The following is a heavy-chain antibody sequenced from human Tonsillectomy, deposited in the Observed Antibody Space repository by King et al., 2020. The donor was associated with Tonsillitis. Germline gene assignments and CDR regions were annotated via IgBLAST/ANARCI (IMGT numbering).Heavy chain of an antibody. J-gene: IGHJ4*02. D-gene: IGHD3/OR15-3a*01. Sequence: VQLQESGPGLVKPSETLSLTCTVSGGSLSSHHWSWVRQSPGKGLEWIGYLYYSGSTKYNPSLKSRVTISGDTAKNQFSLKLASVTAADTAVYFCAGTGSSAFYYDCWGQGFLVTVSS. V-gene: IGHV4-59*11. CDR1: GGSLSSHH. CDR2: LYYSGST. CDR3: AGTGSSAFYYDC.